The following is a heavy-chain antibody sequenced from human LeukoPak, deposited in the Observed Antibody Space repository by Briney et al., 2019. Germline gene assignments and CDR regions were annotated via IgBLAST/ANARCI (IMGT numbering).Heavy chain of an antibody. V-gene: IGHV4-39*07. CDR1: GGSISSSTYY. J-gene: IGHJ2*01. Sequence: SETLSLTCTVSGGSISSSTYYWGWIRQPPGKGLEWIGSIYYSGSTYHNPSLKSRVTISVDTSKNQFSLKLSSVTAADTAVYYCARRGAYCGGDCYQDWYFDLWGRGTLVTVSS. CDR2: IYYSGST. CDR3: ARRGAYCGGDCYQDWYFDL. D-gene: IGHD2-21*02.